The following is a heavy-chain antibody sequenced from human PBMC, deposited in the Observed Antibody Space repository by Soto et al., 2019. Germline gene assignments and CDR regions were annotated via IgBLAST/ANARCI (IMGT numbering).Heavy chain of an antibody. CDR1: GFTFSSYG. D-gene: IGHD2-15*01. CDR2: IWYDGSNK. Sequence: QVQLVESGGGVVQPGRSLRLSCAASGFTFSSYGMHWVRQAPGKGLEWVAVIWYDGSNKYYADSMKGRFTISRDNSKNTLYLQMNSLRAEDTAVYYCASEYCSGGRCYYYGMDVWGQGTTVTVSS. V-gene: IGHV3-33*01. CDR3: ASEYCSGGRCYYYGMDV. J-gene: IGHJ6*02.